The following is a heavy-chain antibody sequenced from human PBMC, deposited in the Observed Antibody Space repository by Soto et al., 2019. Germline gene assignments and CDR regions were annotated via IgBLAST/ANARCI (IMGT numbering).Heavy chain of an antibody. J-gene: IGHJ4*02. Sequence: SETLSLTCAVSGGSISSGGYSWSWIRQPPGKGLEWIGYIYHSGSTYYNPSLKSRVTTSVDRSKNQFSLKLSSVTAADTAVYYCARGQVVAAQHWGQGTLVTVPQ. V-gene: IGHV4-30-2*01. D-gene: IGHD2-15*01. CDR3: ARGQVVAAQH. CDR2: IYHSGST. CDR1: GGSISSGGYS.